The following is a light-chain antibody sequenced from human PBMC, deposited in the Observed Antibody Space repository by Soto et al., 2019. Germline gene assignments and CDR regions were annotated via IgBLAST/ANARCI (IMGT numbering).Light chain of an antibody. Sequence: QAVVTQPPSVSGAPGQRVTISCTGSSSNIGAGYDVHWYQQLPGTAPKLLIYGNSNRPSGVPDRFSGSKSGTSASLAITGLQAEDEADYYCQSSDSSLSGVVFFGGTKLTVL. V-gene: IGLV1-40*01. J-gene: IGLJ2*01. CDR1: SSNIGAGYD. CDR2: GNS. CDR3: QSSDSSLSGVV.